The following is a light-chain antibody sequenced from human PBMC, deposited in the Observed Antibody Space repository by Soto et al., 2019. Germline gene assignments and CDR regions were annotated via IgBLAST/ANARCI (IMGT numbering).Light chain of an antibody. CDR3: QQYDSSPT. CDR1: QSVSSN. V-gene: IGKV3D-15*02. CDR2: GAS. Sequence: EIVMTQSPATLSVSPGERATLSCRASQSVSSNLAWYQQKPGQAPRLLIYGASTRATGIPARFSGSGSGTEFSLTISSLQSEDFAVYYCQQYDSSPTFGQGTKVGIK. J-gene: IGKJ1*01.